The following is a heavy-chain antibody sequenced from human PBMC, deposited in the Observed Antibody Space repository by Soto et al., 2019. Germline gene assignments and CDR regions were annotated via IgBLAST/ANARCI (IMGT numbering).Heavy chain of an antibody. D-gene: IGHD3-10*01. Sequence: SSVKACCEASGYIFTSYGVSWVRQAPGEGLEWMGWISAYSGNTNYAQKFQDRVSMTTDTSTRTVYMELRRLRYDDTAVYYCARESPGEWFGLPIRALDPRG. CDR1: GYIFTSYG. CDR2: ISAYSGNT. J-gene: IGHJ5*02. V-gene: IGHV1-18*01. CDR3: ARESPGEWFGLPIRALDP.